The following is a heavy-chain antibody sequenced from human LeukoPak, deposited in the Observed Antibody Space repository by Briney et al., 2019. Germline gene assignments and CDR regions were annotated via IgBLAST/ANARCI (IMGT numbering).Heavy chain of an antibody. Sequence: KSSETLSLTCTLPGGSLSSYYWSWIRQPPGKGLEWIGYIYYSGITNFNPSLKSRVTISVDTSKKQFALKLSSVTAAGTAVYYFARQGYSSGWGGFYHFDYWGQGTLVTVSS. V-gene: IGHV4-59*08. CDR3: ARQGYSSGWGGFYHFDY. D-gene: IGHD6-19*01. CDR1: GGSLSSYY. J-gene: IGHJ4*02. CDR2: IYYSGIT.